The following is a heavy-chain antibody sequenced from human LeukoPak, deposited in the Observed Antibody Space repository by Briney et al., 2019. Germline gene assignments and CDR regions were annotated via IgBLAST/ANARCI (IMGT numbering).Heavy chain of an antibody. CDR3: ARDDYSSADY. J-gene: IGHJ4*02. Sequence: PGGSLRLSCAASGFTFSNYWMHWVRQAPGKGLVWVSRVNRDGSSTYYADSVKGRFTISRDNAKNTLYLQMNSLRAEDTAVYFCARDDYSSADYGGQGTLVTVSS. V-gene: IGHV3-74*01. CDR2: VNRDGSST. CDR1: GFTFSNYW. D-gene: IGHD6-25*01.